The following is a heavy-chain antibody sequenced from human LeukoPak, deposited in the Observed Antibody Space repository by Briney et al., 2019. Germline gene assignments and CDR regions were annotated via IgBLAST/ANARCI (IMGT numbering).Heavy chain of an antibody. CDR2: ISWSSGSI. V-gene: IGHV3-9*01. CDR1: GFTFDDYA. CDR3: AKDGGVLTEGYYLDY. D-gene: IGHD3-9*01. Sequence: PGGSLRLSCAASGFTFDDYAMHWVRQAPGKGLEWVSGISWSSGSIGYADSVKGRFTISRDNAKNSLYLQMNSLRAEDTALYYCAKDGGVLTEGYYLDYWGQGTLVTVSS. J-gene: IGHJ4*02.